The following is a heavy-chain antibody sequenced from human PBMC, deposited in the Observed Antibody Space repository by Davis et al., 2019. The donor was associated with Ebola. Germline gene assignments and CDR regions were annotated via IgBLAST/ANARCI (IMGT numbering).Heavy chain of an antibody. CDR2: IWYDGSNK. CDR1: GFTFSSYG. CDR3: AKDQGMASLYGMDV. V-gene: IGHV3-30*02. Sequence: PGGSLRLSCAASGFTFSSYGMHWVRQAPGKGLEWVAVIWYDGSNKYYADSVKGRFTISRDNSKNTLYLQMNSLRAEDTAVYYCAKDQGMASLYGMDVWGQGTTVTVSS. J-gene: IGHJ6*02. D-gene: IGHD5-24*01.